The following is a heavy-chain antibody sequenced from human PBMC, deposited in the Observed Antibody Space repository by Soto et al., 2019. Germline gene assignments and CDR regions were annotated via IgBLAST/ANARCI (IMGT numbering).Heavy chain of an antibody. V-gene: IGHV3-23*01. Sequence: HPGGSLRLSCAASGFTFSSYAMSWVRQAPGKGLEWVSAISGSGGSTYYADSVKGRFTISRDNSKNTLYLQMNSLRAEDTAVYYCAKEIGVVVVAATRYYYYGMDVWGQGTTVTVSS. CDR1: GFTFSSYA. J-gene: IGHJ6*02. CDR2: ISGSGGST. CDR3: AKEIGVVVVAATRYYYYGMDV. D-gene: IGHD2-15*01.